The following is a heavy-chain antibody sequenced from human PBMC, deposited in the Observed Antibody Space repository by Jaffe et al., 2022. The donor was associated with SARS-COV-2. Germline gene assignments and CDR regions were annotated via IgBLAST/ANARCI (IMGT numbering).Heavy chain of an antibody. CDR3: ARVAVSSSWYDWFDP. D-gene: IGHD6-13*01. CDR2: IYSGGST. CDR1: GFTVSSNY. J-gene: IGHJ5*02. V-gene: IGHV3-53*01. Sequence: EVQLVESGGGLIQPGGSLRLSCAASGFTVSSNYMSWVRQAPGKGLEWVSVIYSGGSTYYADSVKGRFTISRDNSKNTLYLQMNSLRAEDTAVYYCARVAVSSSWYDWFDPWGQGTLVTVSS.